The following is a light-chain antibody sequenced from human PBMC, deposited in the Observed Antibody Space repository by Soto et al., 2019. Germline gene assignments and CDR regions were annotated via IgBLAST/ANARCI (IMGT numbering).Light chain of an antibody. CDR2: DAS. V-gene: IGKV1-5*01. Sequence: DIQMTQSPSSLSASVGDRVTITCRASQSISSYLNWYQQKPGKAPKLLIYDASTLQRGVPSRFRGSGSGTDFTLTISSLQPEDVATYYCQQYNSYSWTFGQGTKVDIK. CDR3: QQYNSYSWT. CDR1: QSISSY. J-gene: IGKJ1*01.